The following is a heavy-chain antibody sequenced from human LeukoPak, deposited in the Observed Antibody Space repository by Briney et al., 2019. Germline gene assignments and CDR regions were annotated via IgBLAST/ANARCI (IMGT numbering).Heavy chain of an antibody. CDR1: GYIFTSYW. CDR2: IYPGDSDT. CDR3: ARLGYGDYLDNWFDP. D-gene: IGHD4-17*01. V-gene: IGHV5-51*01. Sequence: GESLQISCEGAGYIFTSYWIGGGRQLPGKGLEWMGIIYPGDSDTRYSPSFQGQVTISADKSISTAYLQWSSLKASDTAMYYCARLGYGDYLDNWFDPWGQGTLVTVSS. J-gene: IGHJ5*02.